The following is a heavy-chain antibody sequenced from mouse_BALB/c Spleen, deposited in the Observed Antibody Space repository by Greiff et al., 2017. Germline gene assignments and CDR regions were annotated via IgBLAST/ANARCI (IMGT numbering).Heavy chain of an antibody. Sequence: EVQLQESGPGLVKPSQSLSLTCSVTGYSITSGYYWNWIRQFPGNKLEWMGYISYDGSNNYNPSLKNRISITRDTSKNQFFLKLNSVTTEDTATYYCARDDGSDYWYFDVWGAGTTVTVSS. D-gene: IGHD2-3*01. V-gene: IGHV3-6*02. CDR2: ISYDGSN. J-gene: IGHJ1*01. CDR1: GYSITSGYY. CDR3: ARDDGSDYWYFDV.